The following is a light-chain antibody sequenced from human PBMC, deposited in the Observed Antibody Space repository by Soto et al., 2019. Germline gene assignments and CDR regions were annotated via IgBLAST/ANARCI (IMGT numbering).Light chain of an antibody. CDR2: DVA. CDR1: SSDVGNYNY. CDR3: CSYAGSYTWV. V-gene: IGLV2-11*01. Sequence: QSALTQPRSVSGSPGQSVTISCTGTSSDVGNYNYVSWYRQHPGKAPQLMIYDVAQRPSGVPDRFSGSKSGNTASLTISGRQAEDEAEYYCCSYAGSYTWVFGGGTKLTVL. J-gene: IGLJ3*02.